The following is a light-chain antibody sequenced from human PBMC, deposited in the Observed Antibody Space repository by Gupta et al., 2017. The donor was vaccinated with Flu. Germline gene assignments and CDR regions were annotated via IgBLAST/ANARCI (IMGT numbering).Light chain of an antibody. V-gene: IGLV1-44*01. CDR1: RTNIGSNP. Sequence: VTISCSGSRTNIGSNPVNWYQQVPGAAPNLLIYSHNQRPSGVPDRFSASKSGNSASLDISGLQSEDEGDYYCAVWNDGLNGSVLFGGGTKLTVL. J-gene: IGLJ2*01. CDR2: SHN. CDR3: AVWNDGLNGSVL.